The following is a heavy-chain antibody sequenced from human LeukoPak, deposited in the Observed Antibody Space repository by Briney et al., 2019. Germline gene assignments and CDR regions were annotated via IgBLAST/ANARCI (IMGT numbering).Heavy chain of an antibody. D-gene: IGHD1-1*01. J-gene: IGHJ4*02. CDR2: IRSSSSTI. V-gene: IGHV3-48*02. CDR1: GFTFSSYE. Sequence: PGGSLRLSCAASGFTFSSYEMNWVRQAPGKGLEWVSYIRSSSSTIYYADSVKGRFTVSRDNAKNSLYLQMSSLRDEDTAVYYCARDQDNAFDSWGQGTLVTVSS. CDR3: ARDQDNAFDS.